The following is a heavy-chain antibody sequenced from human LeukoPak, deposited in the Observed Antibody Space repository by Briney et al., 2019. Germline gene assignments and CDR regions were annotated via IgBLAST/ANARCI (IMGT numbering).Heavy chain of an antibody. Sequence: SETLSLTCAVYGGSFSGYYWSWIRQPPGKGLEWIGEINHSGSTNYNPSLKSRVTISVGTSKNQFSLKLSSVTAAGTAVYYCARVRHIAARPNYYYYMDVWGKGTTVTVSS. J-gene: IGHJ6*03. D-gene: IGHD6-6*01. CDR3: ARVRHIAARPNYYYYMDV. CDR2: INHSGST. CDR1: GGSFSGYY. V-gene: IGHV4-34*01.